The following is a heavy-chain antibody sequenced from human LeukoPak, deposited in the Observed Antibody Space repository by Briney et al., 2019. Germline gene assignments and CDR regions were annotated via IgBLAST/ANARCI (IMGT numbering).Heavy chain of an antibody. V-gene: IGHV4-34*01. CDR2: INHSGST. D-gene: IGHD3-3*01. CDR1: GGSFSGYY. J-gene: IGHJ4*02. Sequence: PSETLSLTCAVYGGSFSGYYWSWTRQPPGKGLEWIGEINHSGSTNYNPSLKSRVTISVDTSKNQFSLKLSSVTAADTAVYYCARGLRYYDFWSGYYDPFFDYWGQGTLVTVSS. CDR3: ARGLRYYDFWSGYYDPFFDY.